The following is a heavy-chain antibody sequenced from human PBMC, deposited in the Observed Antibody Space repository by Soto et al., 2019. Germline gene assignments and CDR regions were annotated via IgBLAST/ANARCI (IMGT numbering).Heavy chain of an antibody. Sequence: EVQLVESGGGLVQPGGSLRLSCSASGFIVSSKYMSWVRQAPGKGLEWVSIIYSGGSTYYADSVKGRFIISRDNSKNTVYLQMNRLRAEDTAMYYCAPTRPMGYWGQGTPVTVSS. CDR1: GFIVSSKY. V-gene: IGHV3-66*01. D-gene: IGHD1-26*01. CDR3: APTRPMGY. CDR2: IYSGGST. J-gene: IGHJ4*02.